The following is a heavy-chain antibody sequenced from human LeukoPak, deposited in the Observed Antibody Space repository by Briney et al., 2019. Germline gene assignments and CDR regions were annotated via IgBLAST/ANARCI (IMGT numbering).Heavy chain of an antibody. V-gene: IGHV3-15*01. D-gene: IGHD1-26*01. Sequence: GGSLRLSCAASGFTFSNAWMSWVRQAPGKGLEWVSRIKSKTDGGTTDYAAPVKGRFTISRDDSKNTLYLQMNSLKTEDTAVYYCTTADLGSSSFDYWGQGTLVTVSS. CDR2: IKSKTDGGTT. CDR1: GFTFSNAW. J-gene: IGHJ4*02. CDR3: TTADLGSSSFDY.